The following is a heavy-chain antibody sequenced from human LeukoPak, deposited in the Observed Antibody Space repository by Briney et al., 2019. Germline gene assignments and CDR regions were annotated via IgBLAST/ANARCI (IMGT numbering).Heavy chain of an antibody. CDR1: GFTVSDSY. J-gene: IGHJ4*02. Sequence: GGSLRLSCAASGFTVSDSYMSWVRQAPGKGLEWVSSISSSSSYIYYADSVKGRFTISRDDAKNSLYLQMNSLRAEDTAVYYCARVIYGDYLWGNDYWGQGTLVTVSS. CDR2: ISSSSSYI. V-gene: IGHV3-21*01. D-gene: IGHD4-17*01. CDR3: ARVIYGDYLWGNDY.